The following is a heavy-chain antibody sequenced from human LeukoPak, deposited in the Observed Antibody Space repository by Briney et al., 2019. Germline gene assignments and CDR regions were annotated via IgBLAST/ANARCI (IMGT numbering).Heavy chain of an antibody. J-gene: IGHJ3*02. V-gene: IGHV3-73*01. CDR2: IRSKRNNYAT. CDR3: SRLEDSSPIEVALDI. CDR1: GFTFSGCV. D-gene: IGHD6-13*01. Sequence: AGRSLRLSCAASGFTFSGCVMHWVRQAAGKGLEWVGRIRSKRNNYATAYSASVKGRFTISRDDSKNTVYLHMDSLKTEDTALYYCSRLEDSSPIEVALDIWGQGTVVTVSS.